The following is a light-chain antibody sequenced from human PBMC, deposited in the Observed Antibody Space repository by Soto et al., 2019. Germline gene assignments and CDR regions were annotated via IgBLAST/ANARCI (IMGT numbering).Light chain of an antibody. CDR2: GAS. V-gene: IGKV3D-7*01. J-gene: IGKJ1*01. Sequence: EIVLTQSPCTLSLSPGDRATLSCRASQTVINNYLAWYQQKPGQAPRLLIYGASTRATGIPARFSGSGSGTDFTLTISSLQPEDFAVYYCQQDYNYGTFGQGTKVDIK. CDR1: QTVINNY. CDR3: QQDYNYGT.